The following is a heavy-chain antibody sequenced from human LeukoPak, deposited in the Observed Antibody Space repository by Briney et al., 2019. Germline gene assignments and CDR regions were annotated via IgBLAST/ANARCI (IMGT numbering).Heavy chain of an antibody. CDR3: AKEGPYSGYEKYYFDY. CDR1: GFTFSSYA. J-gene: IGHJ4*02. D-gene: IGHD5-12*01. CDR2: ISGGDGST. V-gene: IGHV3-23*01. Sequence: GGSLRLSCAASGFTFSSYAMSWVRQAPGKGLEWVSTISGGDGSTYYAVSVKGRFTISRDNSKNTVYLQMNSLRAEDTALYYCAKEGPYSGYEKYYFDYWGQGTLVTVSS.